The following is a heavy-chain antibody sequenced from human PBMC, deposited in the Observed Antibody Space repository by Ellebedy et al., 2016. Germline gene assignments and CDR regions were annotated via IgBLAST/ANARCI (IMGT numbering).Heavy chain of an antibody. D-gene: IGHD6-13*01. CDR1: RGTFSSYG. Sequence: ASVKVSCKASRGTFSSYGISWVRQAPGQGLEWMGWVSAYNGNTNYAQKLQGRVTMTTDTSTSTAYMELRSLRSDDTAVYYCARAQTAGIADIDYWGQGTLVTVSS. CDR3: ARAQTAGIADIDY. V-gene: IGHV1-18*01. J-gene: IGHJ4*02. CDR2: VSAYNGNT.